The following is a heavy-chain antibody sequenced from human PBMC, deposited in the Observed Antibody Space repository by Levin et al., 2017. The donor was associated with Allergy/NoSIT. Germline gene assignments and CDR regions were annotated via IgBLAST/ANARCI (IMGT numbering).Heavy chain of an antibody. Sequence: ASVKVSCKASGYTFTSYGISWVRQAPGQGLEWMGWISAYNGNTNYAQKLQGRVTMTTDTSTSTAYMELRSLRSDDTAVYYCARVGSWYPDDSIYYYGMDVWGQGTTVTVSS. J-gene: IGHJ6*02. CDR1: GYTFTSYG. CDR2: ISAYNGNT. V-gene: IGHV1-18*01. CDR3: ARVGSWYPDDSIYYYGMDV. D-gene: IGHD6-13*01.